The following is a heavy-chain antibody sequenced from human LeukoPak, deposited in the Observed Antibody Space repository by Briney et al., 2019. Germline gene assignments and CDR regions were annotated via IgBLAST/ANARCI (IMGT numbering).Heavy chain of an antibody. CDR3: ARGYSYGLIYYFDY. CDR1: GGSISSGGYY. V-gene: IGHV4-31*03. J-gene: IGHJ4*02. D-gene: IGHD5-18*01. CDR2: IYYSGST. Sequence: SQTLSLTCTVSGGSISSGGYYWSWIRQPPGKGLEWIGYIYYSGSTYYNPSLKSRVTISVDTSKNQFSLKLSSVTAEDTAVYYCARGYSYGLIYYFDYWGQGTLVTVSS.